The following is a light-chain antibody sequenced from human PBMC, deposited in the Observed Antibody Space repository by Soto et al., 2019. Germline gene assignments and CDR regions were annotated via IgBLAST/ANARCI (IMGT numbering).Light chain of an antibody. CDR3: LVWDSSSGVV. CDR1: NIGSKS. J-gene: IGLJ2*01. V-gene: IGLV3-21*04. CDR2: YDS. Sequence: SYELTQPPSVSVAPGKTARITCGGNNIGSKSVHWYQQKPGQAPVLVIYYDSDRPSGIPERFSGSNSGNTATLTISRVEAGDEADYYCLVWDSSSGVVFGGGTKLTVL.